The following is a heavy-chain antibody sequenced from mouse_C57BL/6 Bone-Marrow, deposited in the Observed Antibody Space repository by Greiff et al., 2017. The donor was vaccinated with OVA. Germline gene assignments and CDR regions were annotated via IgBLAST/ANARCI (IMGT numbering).Heavy chain of an antibody. Sequence: QVQLQQPGAELVKPGASVKVSCKASGYTFTSYWITWVKQRPGQGLEWIGDIYPGSGSTNYNEKFKSKATLTVDTSSSTAYMQLSSLTSEDAAVYYCARDTTAYAMDYWGQGTSVTVSS. D-gene: IGHD1-2*01. CDR1: GYTFTSYW. V-gene: IGHV1-55*01. CDR3: ARDTTAYAMDY. J-gene: IGHJ4*01. CDR2: IYPGSGST.